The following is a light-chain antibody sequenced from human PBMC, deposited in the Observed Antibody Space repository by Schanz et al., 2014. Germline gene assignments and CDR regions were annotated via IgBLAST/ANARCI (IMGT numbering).Light chain of an antibody. Sequence: DIQMTQSPSTLSASVGDRVTITCRPSQSINKLLAWYQQKPGKAPNLLIYDASSLQSGVPSRFSGSESGTEFTLTISSLQPDDFATYYCQQYDSHPVTFGRGTRLEIK. CDR2: DAS. CDR1: QSINKL. CDR3: QQYDSHPVT. J-gene: IGKJ5*01. V-gene: IGKV1-5*01.